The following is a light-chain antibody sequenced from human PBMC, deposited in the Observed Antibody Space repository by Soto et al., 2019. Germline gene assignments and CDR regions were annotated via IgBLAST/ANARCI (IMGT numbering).Light chain of an antibody. V-gene: IGKV4-1*01. J-gene: IGKJ1*01. Sequence: DIVMTQSPDSLAVSLGERATINCKSSQSVLHSPNNKNYLAWYQHKPGQSPKMLIYWASFRESGVPDRFSGSGFGTDLTLTISSLQSEDVAVYYCQQYYTNSWSFGQGTKVEIK. CDR3: QQYYTNSWS. CDR1: QSVLHSPNNKNY. CDR2: WAS.